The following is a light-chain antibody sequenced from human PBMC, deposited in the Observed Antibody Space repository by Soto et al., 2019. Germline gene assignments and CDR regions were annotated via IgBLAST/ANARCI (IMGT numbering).Light chain of an antibody. CDR1: SSDVGGYNY. CDR2: EVS. V-gene: IGLV2-14*01. Sequence: QSALTQPASVSGSPGQSITISCTGTSSDVGGYNYVSWYQQHPGKAPKLIIYEVSNRPAGVSNRFSGSKSGDTASLTISGLHAEDEADYFCSSYTSSNTLYVFGTGTKVTVL. J-gene: IGLJ1*01. CDR3: SSYTSSNTLYV.